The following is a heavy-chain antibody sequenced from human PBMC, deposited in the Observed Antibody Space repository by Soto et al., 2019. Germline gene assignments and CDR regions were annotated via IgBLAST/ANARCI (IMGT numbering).Heavy chain of an antibody. V-gene: IGHV1-2*07. Sequence: ASVKVSCKASGYTFTGYYMHWVRQAPGQGLEWMGWINPNSGGTNYAHKFQGRVTMTRDTSISTAYMELSRLRSDDTAVYYCARAPSITTYPFDYWGQGTLVTVSS. CDR2: INPNSGGT. CDR1: GYTFTGYY. J-gene: IGHJ4*02. CDR3: ARAPSITTYPFDY. D-gene: IGHD3-22*01.